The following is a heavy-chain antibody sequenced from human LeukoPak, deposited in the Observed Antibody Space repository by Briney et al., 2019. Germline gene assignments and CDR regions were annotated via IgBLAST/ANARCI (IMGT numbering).Heavy chain of an antibody. Sequence: ASVKVSCKASGYTFTSYGISWVRQAPGQGLEWMGWISAYNGNTNYAQKLQGRVTMTTDTSTSTAYMELRSLRSDDTAVYYCARSQSRITIFGVVIPETDYWGQGTLVTVSS. CDR1: GYTFTSYG. J-gene: IGHJ4*02. CDR3: ARSQSRITIFGVVIPETDY. V-gene: IGHV1-18*01. D-gene: IGHD3-3*01. CDR2: ISAYNGNT.